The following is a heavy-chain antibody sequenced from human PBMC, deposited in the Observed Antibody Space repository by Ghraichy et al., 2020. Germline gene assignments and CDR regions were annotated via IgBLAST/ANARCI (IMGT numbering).Heavy chain of an antibody. CDR2: ISGGGGNT. Sequence: LTCAASTFTLSNYAMSWVRQAPGKGLEWVSAISGGGGNTYYADSVQGRFIISRDKSKNTLYLQMDSLRAEDTAVYYCAKERVTIFGDYYYYNGMDVWGQGTTVTVSS. CDR1: TFTLSNYA. CDR3: AKERVTIFGDYYYYNGMDV. V-gene: IGHV3-23*01. J-gene: IGHJ6*02. D-gene: IGHD3-3*01.